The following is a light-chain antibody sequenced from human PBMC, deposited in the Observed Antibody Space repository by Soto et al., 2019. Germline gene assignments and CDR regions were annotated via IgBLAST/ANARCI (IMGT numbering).Light chain of an antibody. CDR1: QSVSSSY. J-gene: IGKJ5*01. CDR3: QQYNNWPRT. Sequence: EIVLTQSPATLSLSPGERATLSCRASQSVSSSYLAWYQQKPGQAPRLLIYGASSRATGIPDRFSGSGSGTEFTLTISSLQSEDFAVYYCQQYNNWPRTLGQGTRLEIK. CDR2: GAS. V-gene: IGKV3D-15*01.